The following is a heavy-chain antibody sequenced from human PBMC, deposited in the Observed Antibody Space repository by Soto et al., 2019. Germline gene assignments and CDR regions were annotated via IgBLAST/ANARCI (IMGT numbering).Heavy chain of an antibody. J-gene: IGHJ4*02. CDR2: KYYSGIS. CDR3: VREDMSGTYYFDA. Sequence: SETLSLTCTVTRGSVSSQTHFWTWIRQPPGKGLEWIGYKYYSGISNYNPSLQSRVTISVDTSKNQFSLRLTSVTAADTAVYFCVREDMSGTYYFDAWGQGALVTVSS. D-gene: IGHD1-26*01. V-gene: IGHV4-61*01. CDR1: RGSVSSQTHF.